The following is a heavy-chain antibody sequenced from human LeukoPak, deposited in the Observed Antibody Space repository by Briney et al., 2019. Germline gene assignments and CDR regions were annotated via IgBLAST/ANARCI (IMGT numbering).Heavy chain of an antibody. CDR1: GGSFSGYY. Sequence: PSETLSITCAVYGGSFSGYYLSWIRQPPGKGLEWIGEINHSGSTNYNPSLKSRVTISVDTSKNQFSLKLSSVTAADTAVYYCARGGPPSRVKWLLDAFDIWGQGTMVTVSS. D-gene: IGHD3-22*01. CDR2: INHSGST. CDR3: ARGGPPSRVKWLLDAFDI. J-gene: IGHJ3*02. V-gene: IGHV4-34*01.